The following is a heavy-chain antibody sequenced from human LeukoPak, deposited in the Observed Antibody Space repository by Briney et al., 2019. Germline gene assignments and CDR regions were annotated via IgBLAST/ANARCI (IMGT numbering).Heavy chain of an antibody. J-gene: IGHJ4*02. Sequence: ASVKVSCKVSGYTFTELSMHWVRQPPGKGLEWMGNFDPEDGETIYAQNFQGRVTMTEDTSTDTAYMELRGLRSDDTALYYCARESYNSGSYYNDYWGQGTLVTVSS. CDR3: ARESYNSGSYYNDY. D-gene: IGHD3-10*01. CDR1: GYTFTELS. CDR2: FDPEDGET. V-gene: IGHV1-24*01.